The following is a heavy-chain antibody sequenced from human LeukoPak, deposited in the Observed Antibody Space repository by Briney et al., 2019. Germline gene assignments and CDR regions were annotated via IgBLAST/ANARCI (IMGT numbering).Heavy chain of an antibody. CDR2: INSDGSST. CDR3: ARARWLQGAFDI. Sequence: PGGSLRLSCAASGFTFSSYWMHWVRQAPGKGLVWVSRINSDGSSTSYADSVKGRFTISRDDAKNTLYLQMNSLRAEDTAVYYCARARWLQGAFDIWGQGTMVTVSS. V-gene: IGHV3-74*01. D-gene: IGHD5-24*01. CDR1: GFTFSSYW. J-gene: IGHJ3*02.